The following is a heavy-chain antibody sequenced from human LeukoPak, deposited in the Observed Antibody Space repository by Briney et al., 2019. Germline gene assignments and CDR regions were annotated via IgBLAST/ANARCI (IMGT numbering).Heavy chain of an antibody. CDR1: GFTFSIYA. V-gene: IGHV3-23*01. CDR2: ISGSGGST. J-gene: IGHJ6*02. CDR3: AKENGIGYYYGMDV. Sequence: GGSLRLSCAASGFTFSIYAMSWVRQAPGKGLEWVSAISGSGGSTYYADSVKGRFTISRDNSKNTLYLQMNSLRAEDTAVYYCAKENGIGYYYGMDVWGQGTTVTVSS. D-gene: IGHD1-1*01.